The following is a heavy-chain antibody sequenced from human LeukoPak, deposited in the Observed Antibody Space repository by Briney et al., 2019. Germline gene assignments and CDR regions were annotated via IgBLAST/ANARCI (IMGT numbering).Heavy chain of an antibody. V-gene: IGHV4-34*01. CDR3: ARQEIGNCSSSSCYSFDY. D-gene: IGHD2-2*02. Sequence: PSETLSLTCAVYGGSINGYYWSWIRQPPGKGLEWIGEINHSESTNYNPSLKSRVSISVDTSKNQFSLKLLSSITDADTAVYYCARQEIGNCSSSSCYSFDYWGQGTLVIVSS. CDR1: GGSINGYY. J-gene: IGHJ4*02. CDR2: INHSEST.